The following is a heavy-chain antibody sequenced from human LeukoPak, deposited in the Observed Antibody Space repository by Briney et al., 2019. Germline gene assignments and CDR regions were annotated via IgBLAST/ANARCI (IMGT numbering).Heavy chain of an antibody. CDR3: ARIGNSMVRGVIIKDRIDY. J-gene: IGHJ4*02. V-gene: IGHV3-30*04. CDR2: ISYDGSNK. D-gene: IGHD3-10*01. Sequence: GGSLRLSCAASGFTFSSYAMHWVRQAPGKGLEWVAVISYDGSNKYYADSVKGRFTISRDNSKNMLYLQMNSLRAEGTAVYYCARIGNSMVRGVIIKDRIDYWGQGTLVTVSS. CDR1: GFTFSSYA.